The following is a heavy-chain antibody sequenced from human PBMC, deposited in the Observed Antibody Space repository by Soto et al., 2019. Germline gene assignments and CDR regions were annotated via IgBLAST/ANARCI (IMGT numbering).Heavy chain of an antibody. CDR1: GFTFSSYS. CDR2: ISSSSSYI. J-gene: IGHJ4*02. D-gene: IGHD3-22*01. CDR3: ARDYGGYYYDSSGVGLFDY. Sequence: EVQLVESGGGLVKPGGSLRLSCAASGFTFSSYSMNWVRQAPGKGLEWVSSISSSSSYIYYADSVKGRFTISRDNAKNSLYLHMNSLRAEDTAVYYCARDYGGYYYDSSGVGLFDYWGQGTLVTVSS. V-gene: IGHV3-21*01.